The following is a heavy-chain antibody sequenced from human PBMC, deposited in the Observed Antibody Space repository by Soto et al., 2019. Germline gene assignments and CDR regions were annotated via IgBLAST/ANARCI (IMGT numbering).Heavy chain of an antibody. Sequence: SETLSLTCSFSCGSIITYYWTWIRQPPGKGLEWIGYIYNSASTKYNPSLKSRVTISVDTSKNQFSLKLSSVTAADTAVYYCARGRFDYIWGSPAPYLDYWGQGALVTVSS. CDR3: ARGRFDYIWGSPAPYLDY. V-gene: IGHV4-59*01. D-gene: IGHD3-16*01. CDR2: IYNSAST. CDR1: CGSIITYY. J-gene: IGHJ4*02.